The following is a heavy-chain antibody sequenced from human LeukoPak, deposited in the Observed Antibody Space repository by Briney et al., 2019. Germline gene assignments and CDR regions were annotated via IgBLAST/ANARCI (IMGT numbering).Heavy chain of an antibody. V-gene: IGHV3-23*01. CDR2: ISASGDST. Sequence: QPGGSLRLSCAASGFTFSSHAMNWVRQAPGKGLEWVSAISASGDSTYYADSVKGRFTISRDNSKNTLYLQMNSLRAEDTAVYYCAKTCGVAAAIRYFDFWGQGTLVTVSS. D-gene: IGHD2-2*02. J-gene: IGHJ4*02. CDR3: AKTCGVAAAIRYFDF. CDR1: GFTFSSHA.